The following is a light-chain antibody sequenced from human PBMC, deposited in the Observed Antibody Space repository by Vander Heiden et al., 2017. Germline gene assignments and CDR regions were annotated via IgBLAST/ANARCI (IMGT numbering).Light chain of an antibody. J-gene: IGKJ1*01. CDR2: AAS. Sequence: DIQMTQSPPSLSASVGDSVTITCRASQSISSHLNWYQQKPGKAPKLLIYAASNLQSGVPSRFSGSGSGTDFTLTISSLQPEDFTTYYCQQSYSTLWTFGQGTKVEIK. CDR1: QSISSH. CDR3: QQSYSTLWT. V-gene: IGKV1-39*01.